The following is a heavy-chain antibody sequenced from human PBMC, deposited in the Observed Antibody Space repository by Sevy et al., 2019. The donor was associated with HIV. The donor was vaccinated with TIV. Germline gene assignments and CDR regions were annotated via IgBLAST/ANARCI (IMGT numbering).Heavy chain of an antibody. J-gene: IGHJ4*02. Sequence: GGSLRLSCAASGFTFSSYGMHWVRQAPGKGLEWVAVISYDGSNKYYADSVKGRFTISRDNSKNTLYLQMNSLRAEDTAVYCCAKDSGSYGYDYWGQGTLVTVSS. CDR1: GFTFSSYG. D-gene: IGHD5-18*01. CDR3: AKDSGSYGYDY. V-gene: IGHV3-30*18. CDR2: ISYDGSNK.